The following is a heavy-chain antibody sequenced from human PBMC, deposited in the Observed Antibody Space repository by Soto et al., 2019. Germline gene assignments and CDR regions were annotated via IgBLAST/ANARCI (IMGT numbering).Heavy chain of an antibody. Sequence: GASVKVSCKASGYTFTSYYMHWVRQAPGQGLEWMGIINPSGGSTSYAQKFQGRVTMTRDTSTSTVYMELSSLRSEDTAVYYCARDLRGITMIVAPTRTTDYWGQGTLVTVSS. CDR3: ARDLRGITMIVAPTRTTDY. CDR2: INPSGGST. J-gene: IGHJ4*02. V-gene: IGHV1-46*01. D-gene: IGHD3-22*01. CDR1: GYTFTSYY.